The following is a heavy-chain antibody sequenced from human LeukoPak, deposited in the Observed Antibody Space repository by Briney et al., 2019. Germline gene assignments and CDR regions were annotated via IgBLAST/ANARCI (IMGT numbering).Heavy chain of an antibody. D-gene: IGHD6-13*01. J-gene: IGHJ6*02. Sequence: PETLSLTCTVSGGSISSSSYYWGWIRQPPGKGLEWIGSIYYSGSTYYNPSLKSRVTISVDTSKNQFSLKLSSVTAADTAVYYCARASDYSSSWYWDYYYGMDVWGQGTTVTVSS. V-gene: IGHV4-39*01. CDR2: IYYSGST. CDR1: GGSISSSSYY. CDR3: ARASDYSSSWYWDYYYGMDV.